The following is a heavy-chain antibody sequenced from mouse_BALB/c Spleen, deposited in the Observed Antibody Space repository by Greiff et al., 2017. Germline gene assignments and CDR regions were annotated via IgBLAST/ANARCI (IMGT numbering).Heavy chain of an antibody. D-gene: IGHD2-14*01. Sequence: VHLVESGPGLVAPSQSLSITCTVSGFSLTSYGVHWVRQPPGKGLEWLGVIWAGGSTNYNSALMSRLSISKDNSKSQVFLKMNSLQTDDTAMYYCARDQKNTVRRVPYYAMDYWGQGTSVTVSS. V-gene: IGHV2-9*02. CDR2: IWAGGST. CDR3: ARDQKNTVRRVPYYAMDY. J-gene: IGHJ4*01. CDR1: GFSLTSYG.